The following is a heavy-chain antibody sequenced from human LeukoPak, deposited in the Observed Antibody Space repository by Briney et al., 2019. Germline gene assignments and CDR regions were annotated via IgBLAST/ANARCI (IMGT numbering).Heavy chain of an antibody. CDR1: GFTFSSYG. J-gene: IGHJ4*02. CDR2: ISYDGSNK. V-gene: IGHV3-30*18. CDR3: AKQDYDFWSGYPDY. Sequence: PGGSLRLSCAASGFTFSSYGMHWVRQAPGKGLEWVAVISYDGSNKYYADSVKGRFTISRDNSKNTLYLQMNSLRAEDTAVYYCAKQDYDFWSGYPDYWGQGTLVTVSS. D-gene: IGHD3-3*01.